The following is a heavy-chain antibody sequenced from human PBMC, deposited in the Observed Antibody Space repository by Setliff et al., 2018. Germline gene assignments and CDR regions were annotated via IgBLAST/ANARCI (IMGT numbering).Heavy chain of an antibody. Sequence: GGSLRLSCSASGFTFSRYAMHWVRQAPRKGLESVSAISSTGIPIYYADSVKARFPISRDDAQNTLYLQMSSLRTDDTAVYYCVKDPSVYGADSGSIWGQGTMVTVS. CDR2: ISSTGIPI. J-gene: IGHJ3*02. V-gene: IGHV3-64D*09. CDR3: VKDPSVYGADSGSI. D-gene: IGHD2-21*02. CDR1: GFTFSRYA.